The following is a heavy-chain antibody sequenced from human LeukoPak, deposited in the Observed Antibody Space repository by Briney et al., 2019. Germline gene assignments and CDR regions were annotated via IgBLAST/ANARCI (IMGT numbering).Heavy chain of an antibody. CDR1: GYTFTTYG. J-gene: IGHJ6*03. Sequence: ASVKVSCKASGYTFTTYGISLVRQAPGQGLEWMGWISAYNGNTNYAQKLQGRVTMTTDTSTSTAYMELRSLRSDDTAVYYCARRAGDYDSSGYYYYYYYMDVWGKGTTVTVSS. D-gene: IGHD3-22*01. CDR3: ARRAGDYDSSGYYYYYYYMDV. CDR2: ISAYNGNT. V-gene: IGHV1-18*01.